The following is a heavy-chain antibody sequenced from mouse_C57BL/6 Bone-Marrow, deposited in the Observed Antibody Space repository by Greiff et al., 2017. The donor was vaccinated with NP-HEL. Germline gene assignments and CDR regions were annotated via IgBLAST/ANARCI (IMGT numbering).Heavy chain of an antibody. D-gene: IGHD2-10*01. Sequence: DVKLVESGGGLVKPGGSLKLSCAASGFTFSDYGMHWVRQAPEKGLEWVAYISSGSSTIYYADTVKGRFTISRDNAKNTLFLQMTSLRSEDTAKYYCGRRTYYGNYYAMDYWGQGTSVTVSS. V-gene: IGHV5-17*01. CDR1: GFTFSDYG. J-gene: IGHJ4*01. CDR3: GRRTYYGNYYAMDY. CDR2: ISSGSSTI.